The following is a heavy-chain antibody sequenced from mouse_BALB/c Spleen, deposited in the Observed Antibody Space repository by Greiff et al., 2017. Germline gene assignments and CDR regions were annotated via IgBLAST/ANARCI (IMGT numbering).Heavy chain of an antibody. D-gene: IGHD2-4*01. Sequence: EVKVVESGGGLVKPGGSLKLSCAASGFTFSDYYMYWVRQTPEKSLEWVATISAGGSYTYYPDSVKGRFTISRDNAKNNLYLQMSSLKSEDTAMYYCARLYYDYDGYAMDYWGQGTSVTVSS. CDR3: ARLYYDYDGYAMDY. V-gene: IGHV5-4*02. J-gene: IGHJ4*01. CDR2: ISAGGSYT. CDR1: GFTFSDYY.